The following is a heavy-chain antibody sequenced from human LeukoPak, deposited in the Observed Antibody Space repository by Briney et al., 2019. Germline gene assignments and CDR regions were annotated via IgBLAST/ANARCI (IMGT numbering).Heavy chain of an antibody. D-gene: IGHD5-12*01. CDR3: ARQDSGPLYYFDY. Sequence: SETLSLTCTVSGYSISSGYYWGWIRQPPGKGLEWIGSIYYSGSTYYRPSLKSRVTISVDTSKNQFSLKLSSVTAADTAVYYCARQDSGPLYYFDYWGQGTLVTVSS. CDR2: IYYSGST. J-gene: IGHJ4*02. V-gene: IGHV4-38-2*02. CDR1: GYSISSGYY.